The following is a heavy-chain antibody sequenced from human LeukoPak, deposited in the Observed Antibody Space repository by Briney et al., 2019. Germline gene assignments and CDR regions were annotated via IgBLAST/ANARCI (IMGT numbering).Heavy chain of an antibody. J-gene: IGHJ4*02. Sequence: ASVKVSCKASGYTFTGYYLHWVRQAPGQGLEWMGWIYPNTGGTKSTQKFQGRVSMTRDTAISTAYMEINRLTSDDRAVYYCAREPGTATGYWGQGTLVTVSP. CDR3: AREPGTATGY. V-gene: IGHV1-2*02. D-gene: IGHD1-1*01. CDR2: IYPNTGGT. CDR1: GYTFTGYY.